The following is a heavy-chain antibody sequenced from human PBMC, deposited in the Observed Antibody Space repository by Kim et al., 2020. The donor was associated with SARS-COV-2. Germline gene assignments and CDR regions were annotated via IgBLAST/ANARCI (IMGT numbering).Heavy chain of an antibody. D-gene: IGHD1-20*01. Sequence: SETLSLTCAVSGGSISSSNWWSWVRQPPGKGLEWIGEIYHSGSTNYNPPLKSRATISVDKSKNQSSMKLSSVTAADTAVYYCARLHRWYDFAFDIWGQGTMVTVSS. J-gene: IGHJ3*02. CDR3: ARLHRWYDFAFDI. CDR2: IYHSGST. V-gene: IGHV4-4*02. CDR1: GGSISSSNW.